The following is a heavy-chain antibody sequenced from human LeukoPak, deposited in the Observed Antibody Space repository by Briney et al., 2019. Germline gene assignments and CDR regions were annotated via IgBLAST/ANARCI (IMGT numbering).Heavy chain of an antibody. CDR1: GFTFSRYW. CDR2: IKEDGSQK. D-gene: IGHD6-6*01. Sequence: PGGSLRLSCAASGFTFSRYWMTWVRQAPGKGLEWVANIKEDGSQKYYVDSVKGRFTISRDNAKGSLYLQMNSLRAEDKAVYYCARDDRSTRSSFGLDAYDVWGQGTMATVSS. CDR3: ARDDRSTRSSFGLDAYDV. J-gene: IGHJ3*01. V-gene: IGHV3-7*01.